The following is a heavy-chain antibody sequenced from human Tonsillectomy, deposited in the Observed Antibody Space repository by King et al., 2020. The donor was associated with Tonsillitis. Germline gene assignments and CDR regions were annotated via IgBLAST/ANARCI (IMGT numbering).Heavy chain of an antibody. Sequence: VQLQQWGAGLLKPSETLSLTCAVSGGSFSGDYWSWIRQPPGKGLEWIGEINHSGSNKYNPSLKSRVTMSVDTSKNQFSLKLSSVTAEDTAFYYCARGPKWIQLWTPFDNWGQGSLVTVSS. V-gene: IGHV4-34*01. CDR3: ARGPKWIQLWTPFDN. CDR1: GGSFSGDY. J-gene: IGHJ4*02. D-gene: IGHD5-18*01. CDR2: INHSGSN.